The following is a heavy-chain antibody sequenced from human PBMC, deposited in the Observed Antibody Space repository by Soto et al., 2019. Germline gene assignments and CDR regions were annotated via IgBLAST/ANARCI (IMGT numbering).Heavy chain of an antibody. D-gene: IGHD6-6*01. CDR1: GYTFTGYY. J-gene: IGHJ6*02. CDR2: INPNSGGT. Sequence: GASVKVSCKASGYTFTGYYMHWVRQAPGQGLEWMGWINPNSGGTNYAQKFQGRVTMTRDTSISTAYMELSRLRSDDTAVYYCATPWSIAARHTMDVWGQGTTVTVSS. CDR3: ATPWSIAARHTMDV. V-gene: IGHV1-2*02.